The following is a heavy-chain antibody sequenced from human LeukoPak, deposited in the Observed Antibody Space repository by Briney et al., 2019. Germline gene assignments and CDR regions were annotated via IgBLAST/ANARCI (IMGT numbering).Heavy chain of an antibody. CDR2: IYHSGST. V-gene: IGHV4-59*08. CDR1: GGSISSYY. J-gene: IGHJ5*02. Sequence: SETLSLTCTVSGGSISSYYWSWIRQPPGKGLEWIGYIYHSGSTNNNPSLKSRVTISVDTSKNQFSLELSSVTAADTAVYYCARHSSSWAWFDPWGQGTLVTVSS. CDR3: ARHSSSWAWFDP. D-gene: IGHD6-13*01.